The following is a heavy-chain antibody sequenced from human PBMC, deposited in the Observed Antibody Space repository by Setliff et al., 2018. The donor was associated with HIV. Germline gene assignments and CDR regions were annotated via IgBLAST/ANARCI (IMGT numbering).Heavy chain of an antibody. CDR3: ARGSFDPYNGSFQHFDY. CDR1: GYTFTSYD. Sequence: ASVKVSCKASGYTFTSYDIHWMRRATGQGLEWMGWMNPNSGVSGYALKFHDRVTMTRDTSITTAYMELRSLRSYDTAVYFCARGSFDPYNGSFQHFDYWGQGTLVTVSS. CDR2: MNPNSGVS. V-gene: IGHV1-8*02. D-gene: IGHD1-26*01. J-gene: IGHJ4*02.